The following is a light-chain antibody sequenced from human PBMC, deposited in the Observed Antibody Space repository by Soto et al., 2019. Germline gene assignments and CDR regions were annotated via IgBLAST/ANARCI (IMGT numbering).Light chain of an antibody. V-gene: IGLV2-14*01. CDR1: SSDVGGYNY. CDR2: DVS. CDR3: SSYTSSSIVV. J-gene: IGLJ2*01. Sequence: ALTQPASVSGSPGQSITISCTGTSSDVGGYNYVSWYQQHPGKAPKLMIYDVSNRPSGVSNRFSGSKSGNTASLTISGLQAEDEADYYCSSYTSSSIVVFGGGTKLTVL.